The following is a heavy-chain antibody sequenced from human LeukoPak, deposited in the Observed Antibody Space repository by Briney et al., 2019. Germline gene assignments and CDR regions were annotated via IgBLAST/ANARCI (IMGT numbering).Heavy chain of an antibody. J-gene: IGHJ4*02. CDR3: ARQNVLDYYGSGSSFDY. CDR2: INPNSGGT. V-gene: IGHV1-2*02. CDR1: GYTFTGYY. D-gene: IGHD3-10*01. Sequence: GASVKVSCKASGYTFTGYYMHWVRQAPGQGLEWMGWINPNSGGTNHAQKFQGRVTMTRDTSISTAYMELSRLRSDDTAVYYCARQNVLDYYGSGSSFDYWGQGTLVTVSS.